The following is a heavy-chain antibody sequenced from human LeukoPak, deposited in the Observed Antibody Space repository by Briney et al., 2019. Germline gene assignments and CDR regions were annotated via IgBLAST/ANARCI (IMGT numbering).Heavy chain of an antibody. CDR1: GYTFTNYG. J-gene: IGHJ5*02. CDR3: ARAGPSSRDYGVYNWFDP. D-gene: IGHD4-17*01. Sequence: ASVKVSCKASGYTFTNYGISWVRQAPGQGLEWMGWISGYNGNTNYAQKLQGRVTMTTDTSTSTVYMELRSLRSDDTAVYYCARAGPSSRDYGVYNWFDPRGQGTLVTVSS. CDR2: ISGYNGNT. V-gene: IGHV1-18*01.